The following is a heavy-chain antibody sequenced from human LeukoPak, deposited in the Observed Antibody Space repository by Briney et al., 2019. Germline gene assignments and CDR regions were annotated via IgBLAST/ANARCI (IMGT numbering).Heavy chain of an antibody. CDR3: ARATGPRDATYYYYYMDV. D-gene: IGHD2-2*01. Sequence: ASVKVSCKASGYTFTSYGISWVRQAPGQGLEWMGWISAYNGNTNYAQKLQGRVTMTTDTSTSTAYMELRSLRSDDTAVYYCARATGPRDATYYYYYMDVWGKGTTVTVSS. CDR2: ISAYNGNT. CDR1: GYTFTSYG. V-gene: IGHV1-18*01. J-gene: IGHJ6*03.